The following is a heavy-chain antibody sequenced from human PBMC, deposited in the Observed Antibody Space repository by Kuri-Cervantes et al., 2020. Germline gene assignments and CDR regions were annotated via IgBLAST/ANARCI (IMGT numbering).Heavy chain of an antibody. CDR2: IGTAGDT. V-gene: IGHV3-13*01. CDR3: ARGSYYYDSSGFTA. Sequence: LSLTCAASGFTFSSYDMHWVRQATGKGLEWVSAIGTAGDTYYPGSVKGRFTISRENAKNSLYLQMNSLRAGDTAVYYCARGSYYYDSSGFTAWGQGTLVTVPS. J-gene: IGHJ5*02. D-gene: IGHD3-22*01. CDR1: GFTFSSYD.